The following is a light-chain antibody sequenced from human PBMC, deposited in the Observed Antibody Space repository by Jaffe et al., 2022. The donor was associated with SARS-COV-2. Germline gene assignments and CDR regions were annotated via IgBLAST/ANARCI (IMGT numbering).Light chain of an antibody. CDR1: SSDIGGYNS. CDR3: SSYAGGNRGV. J-gene: IGLJ3*02. V-gene: IGLV2-8*01. CDR2: EVS. Sequence: QSALTQPPSASGSPGQSVTISCTGTSSDIGGYNSVSWYQQHPGKAPKLIIYEVSKRLSGVPDRFSGSKSGNTASLTVSGLQAEDEADYYCSSYAGGNRGVFGGGTKLTVL.